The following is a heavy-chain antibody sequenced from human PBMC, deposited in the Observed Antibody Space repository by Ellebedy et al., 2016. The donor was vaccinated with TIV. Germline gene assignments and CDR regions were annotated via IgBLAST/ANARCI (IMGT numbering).Heavy chain of an antibody. CDR3: ARARVLGSWFDP. J-gene: IGHJ5*02. CDR2: IYSGGST. D-gene: IGHD2/OR15-2a*01. V-gene: IGHV3-66*01. Sequence: GESLKISCAASGFTVSSNYMSWVRQAPGKGLEWVSVIYSGGSTYYADSVKGRFTISRDNSKNTLYLQMNSLRAEDTAVYYCARARVLGSWFDPWGQGTLVTVSS. CDR1: GFTVSSNY.